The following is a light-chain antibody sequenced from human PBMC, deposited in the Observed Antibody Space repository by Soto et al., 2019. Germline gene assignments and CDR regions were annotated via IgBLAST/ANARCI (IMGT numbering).Light chain of an antibody. CDR1: QHISGW. J-gene: IGKJ4*01. Sequence: DIQMTQSPSSVSASVGDRVTITCRASQHISGWLAWYQQKPEKAPNLLIYAASSLQGGVPSRFSGSGSGTDFTLTISSLQPADFATYYCQQANNFPLTFGGGTKVDIK. V-gene: IGKV1-12*01. CDR2: AAS. CDR3: QQANNFPLT.